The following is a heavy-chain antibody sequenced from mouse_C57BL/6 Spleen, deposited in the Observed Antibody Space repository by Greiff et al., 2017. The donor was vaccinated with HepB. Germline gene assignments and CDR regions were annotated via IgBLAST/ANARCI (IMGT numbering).Heavy chain of an antibody. CDR2: IWWDDDK. CDR1: GFSLSTFGMG. Sequence: QVTLKESGPGILQPSQTLSLTCSFSGFSLSTFGMGVGWIRQPSGKGLEWLAHIWWDDDKYYNPALKSRLTISKDTSKNQVFLKIANVDTADTATYYCARMDYGSSYFHYAMDYWGQGTSVTVSS. V-gene: IGHV8-8*01. CDR3: ARMDYGSSYFHYAMDY. D-gene: IGHD1-1*01. J-gene: IGHJ4*01.